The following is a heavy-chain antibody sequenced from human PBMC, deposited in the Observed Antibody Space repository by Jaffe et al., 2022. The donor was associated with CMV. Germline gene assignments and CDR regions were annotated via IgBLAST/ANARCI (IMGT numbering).Heavy chain of an antibody. CDR1: GFTFSSYE. D-gene: IGHD6-13*01. Sequence: EVQLVESGGGLVQPGGSLRLSCAASGFTFSSYEMNWVRQAPGKGLEWVSYISSSGSTIYYADSVKGRFTISRDNAKNSLYLQMNSLRAEDTAVYYCARVLAAAAHMDVWGKGTTVTVSS. CDR2: ISSSGSTI. V-gene: IGHV3-48*03. J-gene: IGHJ6*03. CDR3: ARVLAAAAHMDV.